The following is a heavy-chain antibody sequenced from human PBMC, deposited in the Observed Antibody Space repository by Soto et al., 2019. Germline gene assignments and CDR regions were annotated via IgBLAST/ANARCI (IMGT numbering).Heavy chain of an antibody. CDR3: ARRPPYYYDSSGYIVY. D-gene: IGHD3-22*01. CDR1: VGSISSSSYY. J-gene: IGHJ4*02. Sequence: TLSLTCTVSVGSISSSSYYWGWIRQPPGKGLEWIGSIYYSGSTYYNPSLKSRVTISVDTSKNQFSLKLSSVTAADTAVYYCARRPPYYYDSSGYIVYWGQGTLVTVSS. CDR2: IYYSGST. V-gene: IGHV4-39*01.